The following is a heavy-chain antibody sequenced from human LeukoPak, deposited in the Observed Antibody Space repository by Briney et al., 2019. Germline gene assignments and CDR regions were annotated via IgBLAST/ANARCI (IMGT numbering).Heavy chain of an antibody. J-gene: IGHJ3*02. V-gene: IGHV4-39*07. CDR1: GGSISSYY. D-gene: IGHD6-19*01. CDR3: ARDGIAVAEGAFDI. CDR2: IYYSGST. Sequence: SETLSLTCTVSGGSISSYYWGWIRQPPGKGLEWIGSIYYSGSTYYNPSLKSRVTISVDTSKNQFSLKLSSVTAVDTAVYYCARDGIAVAEGAFDIWGQGTMVTVSS.